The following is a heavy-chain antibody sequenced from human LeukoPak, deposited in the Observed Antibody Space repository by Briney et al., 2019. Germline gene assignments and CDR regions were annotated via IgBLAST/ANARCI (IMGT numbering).Heavy chain of an antibody. CDR1: GYTFTNYG. V-gene: IGHV1-18*01. CDR3: ATPERGYSGYDFGS. CDR2: ISPYNGNT. J-gene: IGHJ4*02. Sequence: GASVKVSCKASGYTFTNYGISWVRQAPGQGLEWMGWISPYNGNTNYAQKLQGRVTMTTDTSTSTAYMELRSLRSDDTAVYYCATPERGYSGYDFGSWGQGTLVTVSS. D-gene: IGHD5-12*01.